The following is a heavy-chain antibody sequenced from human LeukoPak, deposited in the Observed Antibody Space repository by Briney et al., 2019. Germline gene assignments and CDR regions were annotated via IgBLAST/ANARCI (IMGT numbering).Heavy chain of an antibody. CDR1: GGSISSSSYY. Sequence: PSETLSLTRTVSGGSISSSSYYWGWIRQPPGKGLEWIGSIYYSGSTYYNPSLKSRVTISVDTSKNQFSLKLSSVTAADTAVYYCARHREYDFWSGYSGPYWYFDLWGRGTLVTVSS. CDR2: IYYSGST. CDR3: ARHREYDFWSGYSGPYWYFDL. J-gene: IGHJ2*01. D-gene: IGHD3/OR15-3a*01. V-gene: IGHV4-39*01.